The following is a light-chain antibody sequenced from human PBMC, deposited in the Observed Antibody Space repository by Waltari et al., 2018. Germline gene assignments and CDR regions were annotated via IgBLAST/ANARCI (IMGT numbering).Light chain of an antibody. CDR3: QQYYSYLT. J-gene: IGKJ2*01. Sequence: AIRITQSPSSLSASTGDRVTITCRASQGISSYLAWYQQKPGKAPNLLIYAASTLQSGFPSRFSGSGCWTDFTLTISCLQSEDFATYYCQQYYSYLTFGQGTKLEIK. CDR1: QGISSY. CDR2: AAS. V-gene: IGKV1-8*01.